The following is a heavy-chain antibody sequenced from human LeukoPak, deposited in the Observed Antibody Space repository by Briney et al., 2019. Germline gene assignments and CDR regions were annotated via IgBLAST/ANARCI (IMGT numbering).Heavy chain of an antibody. V-gene: IGHV4-39*07. CDR2: IYYSGST. J-gene: IGHJ3*02. D-gene: IGHD4-23*01. CDR1: GGSISSSSYY. Sequence: SETVSLTCTVSGGSISSSSYYWGWIRQPPGKGLEWIGNIYYSGSTYYNPSLKSRVTISVDTSKNQFSLKLSSVTAADTAVYYCASLGRTYYGGNSALDAFDIWGQGTMVTVSS. CDR3: ASLGRTYYGGNSALDAFDI.